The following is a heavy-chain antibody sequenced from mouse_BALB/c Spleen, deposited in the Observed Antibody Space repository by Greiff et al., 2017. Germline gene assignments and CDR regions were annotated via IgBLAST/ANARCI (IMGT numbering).Heavy chain of an antibody. J-gene: IGHJ2*01. V-gene: IGHV7-3*02. CDR3: ARKGFDYYGSSYFDY. Sequence: EVQLVESGGGLVQPGGSLRLSCATSGFTFTDYYMSWVRQPPGKALEWLGFIRNKANGYTTEYSASVKGRFTISRDNSQSILYLQMNTLRAEDSATYYCARKGFDYYGSSYFDYWGQGTTLTVSS. D-gene: IGHD1-1*01. CDR2: IRNKANGYTT. CDR1: GFTFTDYY.